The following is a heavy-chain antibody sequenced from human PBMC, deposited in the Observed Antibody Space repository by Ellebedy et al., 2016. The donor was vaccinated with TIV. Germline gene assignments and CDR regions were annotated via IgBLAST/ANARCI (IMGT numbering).Heavy chain of an antibody. D-gene: IGHD4-17*01. Sequence: GESLKISCAASGFTVSSNYMSWVRQAPGKGLEWVSVIYSGGSTYYADSVKGRFTISRDNSKNTLYLQMNSLRAEDTAVYYGARGSKADDYGDYAFDYWGQGTLVTVSS. V-gene: IGHV3-53*01. CDR2: IYSGGST. J-gene: IGHJ4*02. CDR3: ARGSKADDYGDYAFDY. CDR1: GFTVSSNY.